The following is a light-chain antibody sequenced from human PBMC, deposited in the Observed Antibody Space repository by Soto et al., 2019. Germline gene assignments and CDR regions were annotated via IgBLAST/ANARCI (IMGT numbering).Light chain of an antibody. CDR3: ETWDSNSRV. V-gene: IGLV4-60*03. CDR1: SGHTSNI. CDR2: LEGSGSY. J-gene: IGLJ2*01. Sequence: QSVLTQSSSASASLGSSVKVTCTLSSGHTSNIIAWHQQQPGKAPRFLMKLEGSGSYNKGSGVPDRFSGSSSGADRYLTISNLQSEDEADYYCETWDSNSRVFGGGTKLTVL.